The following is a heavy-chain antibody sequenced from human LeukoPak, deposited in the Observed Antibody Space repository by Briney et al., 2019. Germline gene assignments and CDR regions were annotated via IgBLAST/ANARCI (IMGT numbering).Heavy chain of an antibody. CDR2: IKSKTDGGTT. CDR1: GFTFSNAW. D-gene: IGHD3-16*02. CDR3: TAWYDYVWGSYPPNFDY. J-gene: IGHJ4*02. Sequence: GGPLRLSCAASGFTFSNAWMSWVRQAPGKGLEWVGRIKSKTDGGTTDYAAPVKGRFTISRDDSKNTLYLQMNSLKTGDTAVYYCTAWYDYVWGSYPPNFDYWGQGTLVTVSS. V-gene: IGHV3-15*01.